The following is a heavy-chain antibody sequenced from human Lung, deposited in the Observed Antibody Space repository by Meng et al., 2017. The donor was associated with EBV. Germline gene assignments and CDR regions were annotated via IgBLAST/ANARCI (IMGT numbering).Heavy chain of an antibody. V-gene: IGHV3-30-3*01. Sequence: VRLVEAVGGVVQAGRSLRLSCAASGFTFSSYAMHWVRQAPGKGLEWVAVISYDGSNKYYADSVKGRFTISRDNSKNTLYLQMNSLRAEDTAVYYCARDFEWELPGYWGQGTLVTVSS. CDR3: ARDFEWELPGY. CDR1: GFTFSSYA. J-gene: IGHJ4*02. CDR2: ISYDGSNK. D-gene: IGHD1-26*01.